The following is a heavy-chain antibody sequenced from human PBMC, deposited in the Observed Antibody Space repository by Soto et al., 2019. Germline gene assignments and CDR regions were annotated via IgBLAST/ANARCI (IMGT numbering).Heavy chain of an antibody. V-gene: IGHV1-3*01. CDR1: GYTFTSYA. CDR2: INAGNGNT. Sequence: QVQLVQSGAEVKKPGASVKVSCKASGYTFTSYAMHWVRQAPGQRLEWMGWINAGNGNTKYSQKFQGRVTITRDTSASTAYMELSSLRSEDTAVYYCARVGEWELLKAEYFQHWGQGTLVTVSS. CDR3: ARVGEWELLKAEYFQH. J-gene: IGHJ1*01. D-gene: IGHD1-26*01.